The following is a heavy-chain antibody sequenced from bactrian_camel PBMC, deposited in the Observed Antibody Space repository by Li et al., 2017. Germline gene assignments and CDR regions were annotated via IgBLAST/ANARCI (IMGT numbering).Heavy chain of an antibody. Sequence: HVQLVESGGGEVQAGGSLKFSCAGSAYILENCGMVWYRQTKGKEEKLVSVRKDGTPVYEDTVKGRFTLSHDRSKNTMYLQMDNLKTEDTGVYYCAALNSTYGGRFGWCKDFRGQETQVTVS. J-gene: IGHJ4*01. CDR1: AYILENCG. CDR2: VRKDGTP. CDR3: AALNSTYGGRFGWCKDF. V-gene: IGHV3S60*01. D-gene: IGHD6*01.